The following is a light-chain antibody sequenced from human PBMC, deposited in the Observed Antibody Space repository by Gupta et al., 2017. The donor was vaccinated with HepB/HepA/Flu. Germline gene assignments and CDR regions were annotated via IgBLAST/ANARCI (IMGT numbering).Light chain of an antibody. CDR2: EVD. Sequence: QSALNQPASVTGSPGQAITISCTGGSSDVGTYYLVSWYQQHPGKAPKLIIYEVDKRPSGVSHRFSASKSGNTASLTISGLQADDEANYYCCSYAGDTTFVFGTGTKVTVL. CDR1: SSDVGTYYL. CDR3: CSYAGDTTFV. J-gene: IGLJ1*01. V-gene: IGLV2-23*02.